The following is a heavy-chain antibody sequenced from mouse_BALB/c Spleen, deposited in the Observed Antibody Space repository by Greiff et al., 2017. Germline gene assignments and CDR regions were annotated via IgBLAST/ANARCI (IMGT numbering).Heavy chain of an antibody. J-gene: IGHJ2*01. CDR1: GFAFSSYD. CDR3: ARQELGRDFDY. V-gene: IGHV5-12-1*01. D-gene: IGHD4-1*01. Sequence: DVKLVESGGGLVKPGGSLKLSCAASGFAFSSYDMSWVRQTPEKRLEWVAYISSGGGSTYYPDTVKGRFTISRDNAKNTLYLQMSSLKSEDTAMYYCARQELGRDFDYWGQGTTLTVSS. CDR2: ISSGGGST.